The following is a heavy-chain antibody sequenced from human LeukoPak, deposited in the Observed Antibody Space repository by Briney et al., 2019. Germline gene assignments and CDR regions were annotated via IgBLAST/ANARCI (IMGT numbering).Heavy chain of an antibody. CDR1: GFTFSSYS. Sequence: GGSLRLSCAASGFTFSSYSMNWLRQAPGKGPEWVSSISSSRSYIYYADSVRGRFTISRDNAKNSLYLQMNSLRAEDTAVYYCARDLYYSSSWFVPGFDYWGQGTPVTVSS. CDR2: ISSSRSYI. CDR3: ARDLYYSSSWFVPGFDY. D-gene: IGHD6-13*01. V-gene: IGHV3-21*01. J-gene: IGHJ4*02.